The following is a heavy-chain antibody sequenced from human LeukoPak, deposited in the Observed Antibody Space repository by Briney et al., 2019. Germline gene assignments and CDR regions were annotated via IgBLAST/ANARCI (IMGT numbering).Heavy chain of an antibody. CDR1: GYTFTGYY. CDR2: INLNSGGT. CDR3: ARVSRFAAAVYYFDY. D-gene: IGHD6-13*01. J-gene: IGHJ4*02. V-gene: IGHV1-2*04. Sequence: GASVKVSCKASGYTFTGYYMHWVRQAPGQGLEWMGWINLNSGGTNYAQKFLGWVTMTRDTSISTAYMELSRLRSDDTAVYYCARVSRFAAAVYYFDYWGQGTLVTVSS.